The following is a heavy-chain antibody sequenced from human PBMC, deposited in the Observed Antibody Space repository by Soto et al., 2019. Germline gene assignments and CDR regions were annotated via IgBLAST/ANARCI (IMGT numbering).Heavy chain of an antibody. Sequence: QVQLQESGPGLVKPSQTLSLTCTVSGDSISSDDYYWNWIRQHPGKGLEWIGYIHYSGATDYNPSLKSRVTISVDTSKNHFSLKLRSVTAADTAVYYCVRQRQWLSPFDYWGQGTLVTVSS. D-gene: IGHD6-19*01. CDR2: IHYSGAT. CDR1: GDSISSDDYY. J-gene: IGHJ4*02. V-gene: IGHV4-31*03. CDR3: VRQRQWLSPFDY.